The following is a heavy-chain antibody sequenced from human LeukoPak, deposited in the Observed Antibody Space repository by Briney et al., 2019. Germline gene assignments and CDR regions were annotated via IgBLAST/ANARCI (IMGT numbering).Heavy chain of an antibody. D-gene: IGHD6-13*01. Sequence: SETLSLTCTVSGGSISSGGYYWSWIRQHPGKGLEWIGYIYYSGCTYYNPSLKSRLTISVDTSKNQFSLELSSVTAADTAVYYCARGSTGYSSSWSYYYYYMDVWGKGTTVTVSS. CDR2: IYYSGCT. V-gene: IGHV4-31*03. CDR3: ARGSTGYSSSWSYYYYYMDV. J-gene: IGHJ6*03. CDR1: GGSISSGGYY.